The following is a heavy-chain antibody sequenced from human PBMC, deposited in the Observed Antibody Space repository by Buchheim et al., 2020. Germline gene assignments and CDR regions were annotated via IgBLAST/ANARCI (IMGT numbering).Heavy chain of an antibody. CDR3: ARDTPTVVYYYYGMDV. J-gene: IGHJ6*02. CDR1: GYTFTSYY. CDR2: INPSGGST. Sequence: QVQLVQSGAEVKKPGASVKVSCKASGYTFTSYYMHWVRQAPGQGLEWMGIINPSGGSTSYAQKFQGRVTMTRDTSTSTVYMELSCLRSEDTAVYDCARDTPTVVYYYYGMDVWGQGTT. V-gene: IGHV1-46*01. D-gene: IGHD4-23*01.